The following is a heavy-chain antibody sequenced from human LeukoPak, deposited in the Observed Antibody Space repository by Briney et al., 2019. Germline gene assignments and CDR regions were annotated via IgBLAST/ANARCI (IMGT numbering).Heavy chain of an antibody. CDR1: GFTFSSYA. Sequence: PGGSLRLSCAASGFTFSSYAMSWVRQAPGKGLEWVSAITGSGGTTYYADSVKGRFTISSDNSKNTLYLQMNSLRAEDTAVYYCAKHTFVVTAIYYWGQGSLVTVSS. V-gene: IGHV3-23*01. J-gene: IGHJ4*02. CDR3: AKHTFVVTAIYY. CDR2: ITGSGGTT. D-gene: IGHD2-21*02.